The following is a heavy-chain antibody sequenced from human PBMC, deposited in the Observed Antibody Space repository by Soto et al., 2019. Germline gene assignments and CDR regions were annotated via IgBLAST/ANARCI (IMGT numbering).Heavy chain of an antibody. CDR3: ASKQAFGGFDP. CDR1: GGSISSGDYY. Sequence: QVQLQESGPGLVKPSQTLSLTCTVSGGSISSGDYYWSWIRQPPGKGLEWIGYIYYSGSTYYNPSLKSRVNRSVDTSKNQFSLKLSSVTAAATAVYYCASKQAFGGFDPWGQGTLVTVSS. V-gene: IGHV4-30-4*01. D-gene: IGHD3-16*01. CDR2: IYYSGST. J-gene: IGHJ5*02.